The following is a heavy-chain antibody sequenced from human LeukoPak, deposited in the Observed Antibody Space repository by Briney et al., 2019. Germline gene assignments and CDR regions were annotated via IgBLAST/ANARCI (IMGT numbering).Heavy chain of an antibody. J-gene: IGHJ5*02. Sequence: PGGSLRLSCAASGFTFSSYWMSWVRQAPGKGLEWVANIKQDGSEKVYADSVKGRFTISRDNAENSLYLQMNSLRVEDTAVYCCARMGWAYSTYARDWFDPWGQGTLVTVSS. D-gene: IGHD4-11*01. CDR1: GFTFSSYW. CDR2: IKQDGSEK. V-gene: IGHV3-7*05. CDR3: ARMGWAYSTYARDWFDP.